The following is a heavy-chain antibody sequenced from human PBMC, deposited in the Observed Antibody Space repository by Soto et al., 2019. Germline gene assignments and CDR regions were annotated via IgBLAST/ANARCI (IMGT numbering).Heavy chain of an antibody. J-gene: IGHJ4*02. D-gene: IGHD4-17*01. Sequence: PGGSLRLSCAASGFTFSNYEMNWVRQAPGKGLEWVSYISSLGSTIYYADSVKGRFTISRDNAKDSLSLQMNSLRAEDTAVYYCARELRTLYSFDSWGQGTLVTVSS. V-gene: IGHV3-48*03. CDR1: GFTFSNYE. CDR2: ISSLGSTI. CDR3: ARELRTLYSFDS.